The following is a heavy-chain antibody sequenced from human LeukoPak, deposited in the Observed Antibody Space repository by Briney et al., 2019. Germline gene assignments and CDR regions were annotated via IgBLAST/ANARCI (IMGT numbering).Heavy chain of an antibody. CDR2: IYHIGTT. V-gene: IGHV4-59*01. J-gene: IGHJ4*02. CDR1: GGSISSYS. Sequence: SETLSLTCTVSGGSISSYSWSWIRQPPGKGLENIGYIYHIGTTNYNPSLKSRVTTSLDTSKNQFSLNLSSVTAADTAMYYCARGCNRYDSSGYHCYWGQGTLVTVSS. CDR3: ARGCNRYDSSGYHCY. D-gene: IGHD3-22*01.